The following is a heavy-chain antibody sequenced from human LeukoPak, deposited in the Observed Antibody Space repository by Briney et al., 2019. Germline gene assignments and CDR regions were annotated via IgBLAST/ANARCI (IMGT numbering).Heavy chain of an antibody. V-gene: IGHV1-2*02. Sequence: ASVKVSCKASGYTFTGYYMHWVRQAPGQGLEWMGWINPNSGGTNYAQKFQGRVTMTRDTSLSIAYLQLNSLTSDDTAMYYCARAQYLTAPAGTFANSWGQGTLVTVSS. J-gene: IGHJ4*02. CDR1: GYTFTGYY. CDR2: INPNSGGT. CDR3: ARAQYLTAPAGTFANS. D-gene: IGHD6-13*01.